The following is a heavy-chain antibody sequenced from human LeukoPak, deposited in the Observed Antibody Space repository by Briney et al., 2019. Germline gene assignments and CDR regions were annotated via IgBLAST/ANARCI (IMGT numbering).Heavy chain of an antibody. V-gene: IGHV4-34*01. D-gene: IGHD3-3*01. J-gene: IGHJ4*02. CDR3: AREPYYDFWSGYRYFDY. Sequence: SETLSLTCAVYGGSFSGYYWSWIRQPPGKGMEWIGEINHSGSTNYNPSLKSRVTISVDTSKIQFSLKLSSVTAADPALYYCAREPYYDFWSGYRYFDYWGQGTLVTVSS. CDR2: INHSGST. CDR1: GGSFSGYY.